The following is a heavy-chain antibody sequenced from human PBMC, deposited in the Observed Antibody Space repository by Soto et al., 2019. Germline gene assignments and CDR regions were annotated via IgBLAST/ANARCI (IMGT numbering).Heavy chain of an antibody. V-gene: IGHV3-11*04. D-gene: IGHD6-6*01. CDR3: ASSKRVLSKVSAFLLNGSSDL. J-gene: IGHJ2*01. Sequence: GKGLEWVSYISSSGSTIYYADSVKGRFTISRDNAKNSLYLQMNSLRAEDTVFYHGASSKRVLSKVSAFLLNGSSDL. CDR2: ISSSGSTI.